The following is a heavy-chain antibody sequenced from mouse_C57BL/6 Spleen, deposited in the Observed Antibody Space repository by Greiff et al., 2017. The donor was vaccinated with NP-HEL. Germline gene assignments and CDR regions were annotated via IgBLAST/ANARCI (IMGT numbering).Heavy chain of an antibody. CDR1: GYTFTSYW. D-gene: IGHD2-4*01. J-gene: IGHJ3*01. CDR2: IDPNSGGT. CDR3: AKGYDYEGAWFAD. V-gene: IGHV1-72*01. Sequence: QVQLQQPGAELVKPGASVKLSCKASGYTFTSYWMHWVKQRPGRGLEWIGRIDPNSGGTKYNEKFKSKATLTVDKPSSTAYMPLSSLTSEDSAVYYGAKGYDYEGAWFADWGQGTLVTVSA.